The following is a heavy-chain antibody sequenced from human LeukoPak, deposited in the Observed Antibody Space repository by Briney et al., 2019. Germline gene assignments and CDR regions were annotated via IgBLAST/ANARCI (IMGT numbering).Heavy chain of an antibody. Sequence: GGSLRLSCAASGFTFSSYAMSWVRQAPGKGLEWLSAISGSGGSTYYADSVKGRFTISRDNSKNTLYLQMNSLRAEDTAVYYCAKHVTRVVYSRLFDPWGQGTLVTVSS. J-gene: IGHJ5*02. CDR1: GFTFSSYA. V-gene: IGHV3-23*01. CDR2: ISGSGGST. D-gene: IGHD4-23*01. CDR3: AKHVTRVVYSRLFDP.